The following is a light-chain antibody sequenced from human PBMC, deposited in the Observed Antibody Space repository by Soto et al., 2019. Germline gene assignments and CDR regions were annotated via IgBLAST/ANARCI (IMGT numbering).Light chain of an antibody. CDR3: QQRSDWPLT. V-gene: IGKV3-11*01. CDR2: DAS. CDR1: QSVSSY. Sequence: EIVLTQSPGTLSLSPGERATLSCRASQSVSSYLAWYQQKPGQAPRLLIYDASSRATAIPARFSGSGSGTDFTLTISSLAPEDFAVYYCQQRSDWPLTFGGGTKVEIK. J-gene: IGKJ4*01.